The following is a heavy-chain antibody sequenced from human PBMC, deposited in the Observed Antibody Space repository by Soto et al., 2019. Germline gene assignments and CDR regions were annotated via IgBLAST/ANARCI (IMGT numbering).Heavy chain of an antibody. V-gene: IGHV4-30-4*01. CDR1: GGSISSGDYY. CDR3: AREAPGVGRFYFDY. CDR2: IYYSGST. J-gene: IGHJ4*02. D-gene: IGHD3-10*01. Sequence: SETLSLTCTVSGGSISSGDYYWSWIRQPPGRGLEWIGYIYYSGSTYYNPSLKSRVTISVDTSKNQFSLKLSSVTAADTAVYYCAREAPGVGRFYFDYWGQGTLVTVSS.